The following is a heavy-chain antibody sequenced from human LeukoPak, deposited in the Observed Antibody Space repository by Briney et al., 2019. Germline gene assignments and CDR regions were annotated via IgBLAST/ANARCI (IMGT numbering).Heavy chain of an antibody. CDR2: ISHHGST. V-gene: IGHV4-38-2*02. D-gene: IGHD3-3*01. Sequence: SETLSPTCTVSGYSISNGYYWGWIRQPPGKGLEWVGSISHHGSTYYNPSLRSRITISLDRSKQKFSLKLTSVTAADTAVYFCARGAEYYAIWRGYAGYSDYWGQGISVTVSS. CDR3: ARGAEYYAIWRGYAGYSDY. J-gene: IGHJ4*02. CDR1: GYSISNGYY.